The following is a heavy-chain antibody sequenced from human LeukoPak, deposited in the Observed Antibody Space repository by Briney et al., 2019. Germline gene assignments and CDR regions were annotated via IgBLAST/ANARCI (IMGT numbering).Heavy chain of an antibody. CDR2: INHSGST. CDR3: ARRKSQKYSSSWSGWFDP. CDR1: GGSFSGYY. D-gene: IGHD6-13*01. V-gene: IGHV4-34*01. J-gene: IGHJ5*02. Sequence: SETLSLTCAVYGGSFSGYYWSWIRQPPGKGLEWIGEINHSGSTNYNPSLKSRVTISVDTSKNQFSLKLSSGTAADTAVYYCARRKSQKYSSSWSGWFDPWGQGTLVTVSS.